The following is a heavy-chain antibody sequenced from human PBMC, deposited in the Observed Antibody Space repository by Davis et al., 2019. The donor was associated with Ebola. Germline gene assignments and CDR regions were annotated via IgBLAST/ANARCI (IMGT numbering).Heavy chain of an antibody. CDR2: INEDGSEK. J-gene: IGHJ4*02. D-gene: IGHD3-10*01. CDR1: GFTFSSYW. V-gene: IGHV3-7*01. Sequence: GESLKISCAASGFTFSSYWMSWVRQAPGKGLEWVANINEDGSEKHYVDSVKGRFTISRDNAKNSLYLKINSLRADDTAVYYCARGMILWFRDTYDYWGQGTLVTVSS. CDR3: ARGMILWFRDTYDY.